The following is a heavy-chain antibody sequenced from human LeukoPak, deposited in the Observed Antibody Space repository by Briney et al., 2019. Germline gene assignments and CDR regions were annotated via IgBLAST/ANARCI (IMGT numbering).Heavy chain of an antibody. D-gene: IGHD6-6*01. Sequence: SETLSLTCTVSGGSISSYYWSWIRQPPGKGLEWIGYIYYSGSTNYNPSLKSRVTISVDTSKNQFSLKLSSVTAADTAVYYCARLATSHAFDIWGQGTTVTVSS. CDR3: ARLATSHAFDI. CDR2: IYYSGST. J-gene: IGHJ3*02. V-gene: IGHV4-59*01. CDR1: GGSISSYY.